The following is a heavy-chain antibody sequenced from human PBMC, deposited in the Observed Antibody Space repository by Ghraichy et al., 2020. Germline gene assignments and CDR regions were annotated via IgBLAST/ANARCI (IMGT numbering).Heavy chain of an antibody. CDR1: GFTFSSYA. J-gene: IGHJ4*02. CDR3: AKGEDCSSTSCYVSDY. D-gene: IGHD2-2*01. CDR2: ISGSGGST. V-gene: IGHV3-23*01. Sequence: LSLTCAASGFTFSSYAMSWVRQAPGKGLEWVSAISGSGGSTYYADSVKGRFTISRDNSKNTLYLQMNSLRAEDTAVYYCAKGEDCSSTSCYVSDYWGQGTLVTVSS.